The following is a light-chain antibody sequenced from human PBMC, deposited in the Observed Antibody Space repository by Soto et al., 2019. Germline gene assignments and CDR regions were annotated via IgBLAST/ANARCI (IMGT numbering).Light chain of an antibody. V-gene: IGLV3-21*04. CDR2: YDS. CDR3: QVWDSSSDHPGA. CDR1: NIGSKS. J-gene: IGLJ3*02. Sequence: SYELTQPPSVSVAPGKTARITCGGNNIGSKSVHWYQQKPGQAPVLVIYYDSDRPSGIPERFSGSNSGNTATLTISRVEAGDEADYYCQVWDSSSDHPGAFGGGTKLTVL.